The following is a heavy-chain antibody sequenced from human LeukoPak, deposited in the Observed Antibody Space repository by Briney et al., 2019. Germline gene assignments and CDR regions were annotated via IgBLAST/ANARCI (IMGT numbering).Heavy chain of an antibody. V-gene: IGHV3-48*04. CDR2: ISSSSSTI. CDR3: AKDIVTTRYNNWFDP. Sequence: GGSLRLSCAASGFTFSSYSMNWVRQAPGKGLEWVSYISSSSSTIYYADSVKGRFTISRDNAKNSLYLQMNSLRAEDTAIYYCAKDIVTTRYNNWFDPWGQGTLVTVSS. J-gene: IGHJ5*02. CDR1: GFTFSSYS. D-gene: IGHD5-12*01.